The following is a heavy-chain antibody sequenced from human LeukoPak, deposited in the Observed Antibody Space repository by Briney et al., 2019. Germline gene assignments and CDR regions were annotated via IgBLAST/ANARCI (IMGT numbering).Heavy chain of an antibody. Sequence: GGSLRLSCAASGFTFSAYSMNWVRQAPGKGLEYVSAISSNGGSTYYANSVKGRFTISRDNSKNTLYLQMGSLRAEDMAVYYCARVGYCSSTNCFTNYFDYWGQGTLVTVSS. CDR3: ARVGYCSSTNCFTNYFDY. J-gene: IGHJ4*02. V-gene: IGHV3-64*01. CDR2: ISSNGGST. D-gene: IGHD2-2*01. CDR1: GFTFSAYS.